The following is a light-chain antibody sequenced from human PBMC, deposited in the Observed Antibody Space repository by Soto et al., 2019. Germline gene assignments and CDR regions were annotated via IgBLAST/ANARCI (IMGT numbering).Light chain of an antibody. V-gene: IGLV1-44*01. CDR3: AAWDDSLTGPV. CDR1: ISNIGSNT. J-gene: IGLJ3*02. Sequence: QSVLTQPPSASGTPGQRVTISCSGSISNIGSNTVNWYQQFPGTAPKLIIYSDDQRPSGVPDRFSGSKSGTSGSLAISGLQSEDEADYYCAAWDDSLTGPVFGGGTKLTVL. CDR2: SDD.